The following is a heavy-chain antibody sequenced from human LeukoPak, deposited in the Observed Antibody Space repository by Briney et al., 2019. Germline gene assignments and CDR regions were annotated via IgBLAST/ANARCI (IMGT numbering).Heavy chain of an antibody. CDR3: ARAVAGTYYFDY. D-gene: IGHD6-19*01. J-gene: IGHJ4*02. CDR1: GLTVSSNY. CDR2: IYSGGYT. V-gene: IGHV3-66*01. Sequence: QPGGSLRLSCAASGLTVSSNYMNWVRQAPGKGLEWVSVIYSGGYTYYADSMKGRFTISRDNSKNTLYLQMNSLRAEDTAVYYCARAVAGTYYFDYWGQGTLVTVSS.